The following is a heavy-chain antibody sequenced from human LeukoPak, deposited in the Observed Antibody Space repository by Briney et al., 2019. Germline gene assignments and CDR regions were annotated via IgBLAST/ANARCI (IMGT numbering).Heavy chain of an antibody. V-gene: IGHV1-24*01. CDR1: GYTLTELS. CDR2: FDPEDGET. D-gene: IGHD2-2*02. CDR3: ATLRLVVVPAAIRGYYYYYMDV. Sequence: ASVKVSCKVSGYTLTELSMHWVRQAPGKGLKWMGGFDPEDGETIYAQKFQGRVTMTEDTSTDTAYMELSSLRSEDTAVYYCATLRLVVVPAAIRGYYYYYMDVWGKGTTVTVSS. J-gene: IGHJ6*03.